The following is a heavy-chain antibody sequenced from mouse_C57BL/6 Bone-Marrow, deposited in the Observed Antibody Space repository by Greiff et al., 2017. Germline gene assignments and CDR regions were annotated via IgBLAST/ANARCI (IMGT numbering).Heavy chain of an antibody. D-gene: IGHD4-1*02. J-gene: IGHJ3*01. CDR2: INPSSGYT. V-gene: IGHV1-7*01. CDR1: GYTFTSYW. Sequence: QVHVKQSGAELAKPGASVKLSCKASGYTFTSYWMHWVKQRPGQGLEWIGYINPSSGYTKYNQKFKDKATLTADKSSSTAYMQLRSLTYEDSAVYYCASTGPWFAYWGQGTLVTVSA. CDR3: ASTGPWFAY.